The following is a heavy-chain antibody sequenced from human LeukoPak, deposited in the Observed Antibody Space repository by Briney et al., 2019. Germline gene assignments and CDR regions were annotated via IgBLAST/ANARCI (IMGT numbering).Heavy chain of an antibody. D-gene: IGHD2-2*03. CDR3: AREGGYCSSTSCYPY. CDR2: INWNGGST. J-gene: IGHJ4*01. Sequence: GGSLRLSCAASGFTFDDYGMSWVRQAPGKGLEWVSGINWNGGSTGYADSVKGRFTISRDNAKNSLYLQMNSLRAEDTALYYCAREGGYCSSTSCYPYWGQEPWSPSPQ. V-gene: IGHV3-20*04. CDR1: GFTFDDYG.